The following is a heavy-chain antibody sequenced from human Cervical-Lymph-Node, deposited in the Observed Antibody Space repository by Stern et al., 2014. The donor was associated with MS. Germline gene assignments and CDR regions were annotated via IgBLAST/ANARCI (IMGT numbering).Heavy chain of an antibody. CDR3: ARVRTGYSGNWYFDY. D-gene: IGHD6-13*01. V-gene: IGHV3-48*02. CDR1: GFTFSSYS. Sequence: EVQLVESGGGLVQPGGSLRLSCAASGFTFSSYSMIWVRQAPGKGLEWLSYISASVGCIYSANSLQGRFTLSRDNAENSPSLEMNILRDGDTAVYYCARVRTGYSGNWYFDYWGQGTLVTVSS. CDR2: ISASVGCI. J-gene: IGHJ4*02.